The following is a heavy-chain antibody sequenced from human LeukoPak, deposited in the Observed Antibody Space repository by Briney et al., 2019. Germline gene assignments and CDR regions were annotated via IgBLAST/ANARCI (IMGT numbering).Heavy chain of an antibody. J-gene: IGHJ4*02. CDR2: IYYSGST. V-gene: IGHV4-31*03. CDR1: GGSISSGGYH. D-gene: IGHD4-17*01. CDR3: ARDLGDPYYFDY. Sequence: SETLSLTCTVSGGSISSGGYHWSWIRQHPGKCLEWIGYIYYSGSTYYNPSLKGRATISVDTSKNQFSLTLRSVTAADTAVYYCARDLGDPYYFDYWGQGTLVTVSS.